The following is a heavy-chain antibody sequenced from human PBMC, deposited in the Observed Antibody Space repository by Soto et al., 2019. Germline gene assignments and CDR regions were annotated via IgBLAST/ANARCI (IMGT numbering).Heavy chain of an antibody. Sequence: SETLSLTCTVSGGSLSSYYWSWIRQPPGKGLEWIGYIYYTGSTTYNPSIKSRVTISVDSSKNQFSLNLSSVSAADTAVYYCARLGGYYQSLDSWGQGTPVTVSS. CDR1: GGSLSSYY. CDR2: IYYTGST. V-gene: IGHV4-59*08. CDR3: ARLGGYYQSLDS. J-gene: IGHJ5*01. D-gene: IGHD3-22*01.